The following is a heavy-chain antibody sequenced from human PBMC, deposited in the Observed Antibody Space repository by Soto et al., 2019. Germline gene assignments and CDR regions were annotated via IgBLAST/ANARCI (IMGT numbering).Heavy chain of an antibody. CDR3: ARDQTYYGSGSYFNWFDP. D-gene: IGHD3-10*01. CDR1: GGSISSGGYY. V-gene: IGHV4-31*03. CDR2: IYYSGST. Sequence: SETLSLTCTVSGGSISSGGYYWSWIRQHPGKGLEWIGYIYYSGSTYYNPSLKSRVTISVDTSKNQFSLKLSSVTAADTAVYYCARDQTYYGSGSYFNWFDPWGQGTLVTVSS. J-gene: IGHJ5*02.